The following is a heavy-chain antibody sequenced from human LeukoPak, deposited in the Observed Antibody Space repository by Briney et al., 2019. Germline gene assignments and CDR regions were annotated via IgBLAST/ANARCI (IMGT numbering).Heavy chain of an antibody. Sequence: PGGSLRLSCAASGIAFAGSAVHWARQASGKGLEWVGCVRSHEKNYATLYGASVKGRFIISRDDSRNTASLQMSSLRIEDTAVYFCVRHIEYLAPECCGQGTLVTVSS. D-gene: IGHD2-15*01. CDR2: VRSHEKNYAT. CDR1: GIAFAGSA. V-gene: IGHV3-73*01. J-gene: IGHJ4*02. CDR3: VRHIEYLAPEC.